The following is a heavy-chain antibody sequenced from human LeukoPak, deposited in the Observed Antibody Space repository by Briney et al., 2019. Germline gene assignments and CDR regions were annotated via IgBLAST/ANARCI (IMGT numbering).Heavy chain of an antibody. CDR3: ASGSEKDYGDYIGGDYYYYYGMDV. V-gene: IGHV4-4*08. CDR1: GGSISSYY. CDR2: IYNSGST. Sequence: SETLSLTCTVSGGSISSYYWSWFRQPPGKGLEYIGCIYNSGSTNYNPSLKSRVTISVDKSKNQFSLILSSVTAADTAVYYCASGSEKDYGDYIGGDYYYYYGMDVWGQGTTVTVSS. D-gene: IGHD4-17*01. J-gene: IGHJ6*02.